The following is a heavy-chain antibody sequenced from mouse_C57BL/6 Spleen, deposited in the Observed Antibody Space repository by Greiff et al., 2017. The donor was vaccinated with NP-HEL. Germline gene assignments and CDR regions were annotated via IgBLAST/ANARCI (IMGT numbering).Heavy chain of an antibody. CDR2: IDPENGDT. V-gene: IGHV14-4*01. CDR1: GFNIKDDY. J-gene: IGHJ3*01. D-gene: IGHD5-5*01. Sequence: EVKLMESGAELVRPGASVKLSCTASGFNIKDDYMHWVKQRPEQGLEWIGWIDPENGDTEYASKFQGKATITADTSSNTAYLQLSSLTSEDTAVYYCTTYLFAYWGQGTLVTVSA. CDR3: TTYLFAY.